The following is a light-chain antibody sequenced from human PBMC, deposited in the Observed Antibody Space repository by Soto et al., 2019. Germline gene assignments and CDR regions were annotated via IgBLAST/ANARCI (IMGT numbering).Light chain of an antibody. V-gene: IGKV3-11*01. CDR1: QSVSSY. Sequence: EIVLTQSPATLSFSPGERATLSCMASQSVSSYLAWYQQKPGQAPRLLIYDASNRATGIPARFSGSGSGTDFTLTISSLEPEDFAVYYCQQRSNWPPTFGGGTKVDI. J-gene: IGKJ4*01. CDR2: DAS. CDR3: QQRSNWPPT.